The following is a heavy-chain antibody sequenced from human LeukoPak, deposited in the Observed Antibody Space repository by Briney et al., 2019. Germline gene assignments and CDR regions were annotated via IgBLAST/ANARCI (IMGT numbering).Heavy chain of an antibody. CDR3: ARETFDI. CDR1: GYTFTGYY. V-gene: IGHV1-2*02. Sequence: ASVKVSCKASGYTFTGYYMHWVRQAPGQGLEWMGWINPNSGGTNYAQKFQGRVTITINTSISTAYMELSSLRSEDTAVYYCARETFDIWGQGTMVTVSS. J-gene: IGHJ3*02. CDR2: INPNSGGT.